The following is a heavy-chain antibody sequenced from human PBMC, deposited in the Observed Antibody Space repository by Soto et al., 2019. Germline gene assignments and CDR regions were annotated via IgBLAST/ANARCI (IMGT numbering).Heavy chain of an antibody. CDR2: IYYSGST. CDR3: ARSRPLVTLGY. J-gene: IGHJ4*02. V-gene: IGHV4-59*01. D-gene: IGHD2-21*02. CDR1: GGSISSYY. Sequence: PSETLSLTCTVSGGSISSYYWSWIRQPPGKGLEWIGYIYYSGSTNYNPSLKSRVTISVDTSKNQFSLKLSSVTAADTAVYYCARSRPLVTLGYWGQGTLVTVSS.